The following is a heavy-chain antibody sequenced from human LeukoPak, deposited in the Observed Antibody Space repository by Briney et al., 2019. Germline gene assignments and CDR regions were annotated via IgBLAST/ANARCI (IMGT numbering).Heavy chain of an antibody. CDR2: INTDGSST. CDR3: ARATSGYYDY. Sequence: AGSLRLSCAASGFTFTSYWMHWVRQAPGKGLGWVSRINTDGSSTTYPDSVKGRFTISRDNAKNTLYLQMNSLSAEDTAVYYCARATSGYYDYWGQGTLVTVSS. J-gene: IGHJ4*02. V-gene: IGHV3-74*01. CDR1: GFTFTSYW. D-gene: IGHD2-15*01.